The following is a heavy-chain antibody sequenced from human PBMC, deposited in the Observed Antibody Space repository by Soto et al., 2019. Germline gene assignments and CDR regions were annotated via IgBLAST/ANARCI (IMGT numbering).Heavy chain of an antibody. Sequence: GASLKVSCKASGGTFSSYAISWVLQAPGQGLEWMGGIIPIFGTANYAQKFQGRVTITADESASTAYMELSSLRSEDTAVYYCARDGASFIAAAAINWFDPWGQGTLVTVSS. V-gene: IGHV1-69*13. J-gene: IGHJ5*02. CDR1: GGTFSSYA. D-gene: IGHD6-13*01. CDR2: IIPIFGTA. CDR3: ARDGASFIAAAAINWFDP.